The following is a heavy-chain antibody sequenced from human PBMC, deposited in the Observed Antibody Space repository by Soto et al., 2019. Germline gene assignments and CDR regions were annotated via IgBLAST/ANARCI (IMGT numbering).Heavy chain of an antibody. CDR2: TYYRSKWYY. J-gene: IGHJ4*01. CDR3: ARGEQYSGRIFDY. CDR1: GDSFSSNSAG. D-gene: IGHD1-26*01. Sequence: SQTLSLTCAITGDSFSSNSAGWSWVRQSPSRGLEWLGRTYYRSKWYYEYAVSVRGRLTINPDTSKNQDSVQLNSVTPEDTAVYLCARGEQYSGRIFDYWGQGTLVTVSS. V-gene: IGHV6-1*01.